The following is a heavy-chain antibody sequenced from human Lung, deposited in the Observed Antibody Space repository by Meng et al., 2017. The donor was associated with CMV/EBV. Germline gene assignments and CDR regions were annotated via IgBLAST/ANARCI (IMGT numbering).Heavy chain of an antibody. J-gene: IGHJ2*01. CDR2: IYPGDSDT. V-gene: IGHV5-51*01. D-gene: IGHD5-24*01. Sequence: ESXKISXKGSGYSFTSYWIGWVRQMPGKGLECMGIIYPGDSDTRYSPSFQGQVTISADKSISTAYLQWSSLKASDTAMYYCARRPMATTYWYFDLWGRGTLVTVSS. CDR3: ARRPMATTYWYFDL. CDR1: GYSFTSYW.